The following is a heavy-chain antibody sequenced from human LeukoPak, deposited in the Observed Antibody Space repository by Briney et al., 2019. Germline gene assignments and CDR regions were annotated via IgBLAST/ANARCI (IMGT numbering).Heavy chain of an antibody. V-gene: IGHV3-74*01. J-gene: IGHJ4*02. CDR1: GFTFSSYW. CDR3: ARVRQWQPHFDY. D-gene: IGHD6-19*01. CDR2: INSDGSST. Sequence: GGSLRLSCAASGFTFSSYWMHWVRQAPGKGLVWVSRINSDGSSTSYADSVKGRFTISRDNAKNTLYLQMNSLRAEDTAVYYCARVRQWQPHFDYWGQGTLVTVSS.